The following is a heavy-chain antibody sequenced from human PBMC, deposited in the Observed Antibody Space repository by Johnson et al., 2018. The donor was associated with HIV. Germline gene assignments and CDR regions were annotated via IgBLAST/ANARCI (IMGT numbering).Heavy chain of an antibody. CDR2: IRYDGGNS. CDR3: AKGDSGSVGFDI. V-gene: IGHV3-30*02. J-gene: IGHJ3*02. D-gene: IGHD1-26*01. Sequence: QVQLVESGGGVVQPGGSLRLSCAASGFTFSSYGMHWVRQAPGTGLEWVAVIRYDGGNSYYADSVKGRFLISRDNGKNSLYLQMNSLRAEDTALYYCAKGDSGSVGFDIWGQGTMVTVSS. CDR1: GFTFSSYG.